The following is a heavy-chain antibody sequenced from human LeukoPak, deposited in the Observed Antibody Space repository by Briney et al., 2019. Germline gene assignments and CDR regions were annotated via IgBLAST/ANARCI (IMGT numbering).Heavy chain of an antibody. V-gene: IGHV3-23*01. CDR2: ISGSGDST. D-gene: IGHD3-22*01. CDR3: AKATVYYYDSSGYPGYYFDY. J-gene: IGHJ4*02. Sequence: GGSLRLSCAASGFTFSSYAMSWVRQAPGKGLEWVSAISGSGDSTYYADSVKCRFTISRDNSKNTLSLQMNSLRAEDTAVYYCAKATVYYYDSSGYPGYYFDYWGQGTLVTVSS. CDR1: GFTFSSYA.